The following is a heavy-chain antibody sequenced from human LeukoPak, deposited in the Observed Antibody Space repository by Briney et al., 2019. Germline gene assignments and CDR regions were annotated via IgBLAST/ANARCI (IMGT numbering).Heavy chain of an antibody. CDR3: ARAYYYDSGSYYGHFDY. Sequence: GGSLRLSCAASKFTFVNYAMRWVRQAPGKGLEWVSTISGSGDATYYADSVKGRFTISRDNSKSTLYLQMNSLRAEDTALYYCARAYYYDSGSYYGHFDYWGRGTLVTVSS. J-gene: IGHJ4*02. CDR2: ISGSGDAT. V-gene: IGHV3-23*01. D-gene: IGHD3-10*01. CDR1: KFTFVNYA.